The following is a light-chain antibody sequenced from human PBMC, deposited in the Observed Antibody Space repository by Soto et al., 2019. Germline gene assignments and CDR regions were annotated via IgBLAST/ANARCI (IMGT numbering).Light chain of an antibody. CDR2: EVR. J-gene: IGLJ2*01. CDR1: SSDVGGYNY. Sequence: QSALTQPASVSGSPGQSITISCTGTSSDVGGYNYVSWYQQHPGKAPKLMIYEVRNRPSGVSNRFSGSKSGNTASLTISGLQAEDEADYYCSSYTSSSTGVVFGGGTKLTVL. CDR3: SSYTSSSTGVV. V-gene: IGLV2-14*01.